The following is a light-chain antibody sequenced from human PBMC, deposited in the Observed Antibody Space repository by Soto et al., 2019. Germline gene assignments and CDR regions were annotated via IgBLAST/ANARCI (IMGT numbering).Light chain of an antibody. CDR3: QQYSSSPFT. CDR2: GAS. Sequence: EIVLTQSPGTLSLSPGERATLSCRASQSVNSNFLGWYQQKPGRPPRLLIYGASSRATGIPDRFSGSGSGTDFTLIISRLEPEDFAVYYCQQYSSSPFTFGPGTKVD. V-gene: IGKV3-20*01. CDR1: QSVNSNF. J-gene: IGKJ3*01.